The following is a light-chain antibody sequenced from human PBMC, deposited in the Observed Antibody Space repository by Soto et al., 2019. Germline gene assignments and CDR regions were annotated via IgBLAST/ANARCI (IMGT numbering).Light chain of an antibody. J-gene: IGKJ5*01. CDR3: QQRSNWPPSIT. CDR1: QSVSSTY. CDR2: DAS. Sequence: EIVLTQSPGTLSLSPGERATLSCRASQSVSSTYLAWYQQRPGQAPRLLIYDASNRATGIPARSSGSGSGTDFTLTISSLEPEDFAVYYCQQRSNWPPSITFGQGTRLEIK. V-gene: IGKV3-11*01.